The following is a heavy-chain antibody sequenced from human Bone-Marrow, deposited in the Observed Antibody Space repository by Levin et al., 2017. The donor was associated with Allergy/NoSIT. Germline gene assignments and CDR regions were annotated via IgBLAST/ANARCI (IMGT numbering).Heavy chain of an antibody. Sequence: RASVKVSCKTSGYTFTGHYMHWVRQAPGQGLEWMGWINPNSGGTNYAQKFQGRVSMTRDTSISTAYMELSRLTSDDTAVYYCAREIEGISLTVVTSGNWFDPWGQGTLVTVSS. J-gene: IGHJ5*02. CDR1: GYTFTGHY. V-gene: IGHV1-2*02. CDR2: INPNSGGT. D-gene: IGHD3-22*01. CDR3: AREIEGISLTVVTSGNWFDP.